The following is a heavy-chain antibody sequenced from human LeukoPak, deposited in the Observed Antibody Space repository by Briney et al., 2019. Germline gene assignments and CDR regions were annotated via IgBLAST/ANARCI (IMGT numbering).Heavy chain of an antibody. CDR3: ARGGAHLPKNWFDP. V-gene: IGHV4-4*07. Sequence: SETLSLTCTVSGGSISSYYWSWIRQPAGKGLEWIGRIYTSGSTNYNPSLKSRVTMSVDTSKNQFSLKLSSVTAADTAVYYCARGGAHLPKNWFDPWGQGTLVTVPS. CDR2: IYTSGST. J-gene: IGHJ5*02. D-gene: IGHD3-16*01. CDR1: GGSISSYY.